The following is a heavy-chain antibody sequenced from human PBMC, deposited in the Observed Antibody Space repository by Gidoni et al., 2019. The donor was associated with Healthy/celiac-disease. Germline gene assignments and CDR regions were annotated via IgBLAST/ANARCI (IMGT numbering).Heavy chain of an antibody. J-gene: IGHJ4*02. V-gene: IGHV1-46*01. CDR3: ARPVPSGSWGVEPSFDY. CDR1: GYTFTSYY. CDR2: INPSGGST. Sequence: QVQLVQSGAEVKKPGASVKVSCKASGYTFTSYYMHWVRQAPGQGLEWMGIINPSGGSTSYAQKFQGRVTMTRDTFTSTVYMELSSLRSEDTAVYYCARPVPSGSWGVEPSFDYWGQGTLVTVSS. D-gene: IGHD6-13*01.